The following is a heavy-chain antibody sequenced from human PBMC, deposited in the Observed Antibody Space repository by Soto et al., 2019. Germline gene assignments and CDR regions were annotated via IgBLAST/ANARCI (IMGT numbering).Heavy chain of an antibody. V-gene: IGHV3-33*01. D-gene: IGHD6-13*01. Sequence: QVQLVESGGGVVQPGRSLRLSCAASGFTFSSYGMHWVRQAPGKGLEWVAVIWYDGSNKYYADSVKGRFTISRDNSKNTEYMQKNSLRAQDTAVDYWARNHSGVGYSGSWDRPYDYYYGMDVWGQGTTVTVSS. CDR3: ARNHSGVGYSGSWDRPYDYYYGMDV. CDR2: IWYDGSNK. J-gene: IGHJ6*02. CDR1: GFTFSSYG.